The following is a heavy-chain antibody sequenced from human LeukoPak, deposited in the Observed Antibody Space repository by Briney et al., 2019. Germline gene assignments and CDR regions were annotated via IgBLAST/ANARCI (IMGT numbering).Heavy chain of an antibody. CDR1: GYTFTGYG. CDR2: IIPIFGTA. Sequence: SVKVSCKASGYTFTGYGISWVRQAPGQGLEWMGRIIPIFGTANYAQKFQGRVTITTDESTSTAYMELSSLRSEDTAVYYCASSPMGYNWFDPWGQGTLVTVSS. CDR3: ASSPMGYNWFDP. J-gene: IGHJ5*02. V-gene: IGHV1-69*05. D-gene: IGHD3-10*01.